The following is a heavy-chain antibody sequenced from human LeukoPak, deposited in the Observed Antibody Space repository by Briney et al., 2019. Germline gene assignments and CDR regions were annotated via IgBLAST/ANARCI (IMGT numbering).Heavy chain of an antibody. CDR2: IHSSGST. Sequence: SETLSLTCTVSGGSISNSYWTWIRQPPGKGLGWIGYIHSSGSTSYNPSLKSRVTISLDTSKNQFSLNLTSVTVADMAVYFCARVGVVESSGYHDYYFDFWGQGSLVTVSS. CDR3: ARVGVVESSGYHDYYFDF. J-gene: IGHJ4*02. V-gene: IGHV4-59*12. CDR1: GGSISNSY. D-gene: IGHD3-22*01.